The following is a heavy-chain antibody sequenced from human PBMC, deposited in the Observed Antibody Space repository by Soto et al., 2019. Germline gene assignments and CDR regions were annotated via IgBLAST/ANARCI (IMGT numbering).Heavy chain of an antibody. CDR3: ARDLLGYCGSTSCPGWFDP. Sequence: PSETLSLTCTVSGGSISSGGYYWSWIRQHPGKGLEWIGYIYYSGSTYYNPSLKSRVTISVDTSKNQFSLKLSSVTAADTAVYYCARDLLGYCGSTSCPGWFDPWGQGTLVTVS. J-gene: IGHJ5*02. CDR1: GGSISSGGYY. D-gene: IGHD2-2*01. V-gene: IGHV4-31*03. CDR2: IYYSGST.